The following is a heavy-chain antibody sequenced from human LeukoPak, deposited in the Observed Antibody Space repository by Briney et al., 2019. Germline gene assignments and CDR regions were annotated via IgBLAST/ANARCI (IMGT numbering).Heavy chain of an antibody. V-gene: IGHV4-34*01. CDR2: INHSGST. D-gene: IGHD2-2*01. CDR3: ARDRACSSTSCYVNYYGMDV. J-gene: IGHJ6*02. CDR1: GVSFSGYY. Sequence: SETLSLTCAVYGVSFSGYYWSWIRQPPGKGLEWIGEINHSGSTNYNPSLKSRVTISVDTSKNQFSLKLSSVTAADTAVYYCARDRACSSTSCYVNYYGMDVWGQGTTVTVSS.